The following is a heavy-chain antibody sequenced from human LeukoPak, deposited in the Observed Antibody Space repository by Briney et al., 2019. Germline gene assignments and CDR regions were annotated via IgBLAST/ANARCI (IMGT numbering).Heavy chain of an antibody. D-gene: IGHD5-18*01. J-gene: IGHJ4*02. CDR3: ARDSHTAMDY. Sequence: PSETLSLTCAVSGYSISSGYYWGWIRQPPGKGLEWIGSIYQSGSTYYNPSLKSRVSISVDTSKNQFSLKLSSVTAADTAVYYCARDSHTAMDYWGQGTLVTVSS. CDR2: IYQSGST. V-gene: IGHV4-38-2*02. CDR1: GYSISSGYY.